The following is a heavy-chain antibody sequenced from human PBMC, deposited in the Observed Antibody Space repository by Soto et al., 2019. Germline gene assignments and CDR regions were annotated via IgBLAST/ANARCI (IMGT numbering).Heavy chain of an antibody. J-gene: IGHJ3*01. CDR2: ISNDGSDK. D-gene: IGHD6-13*01. CDR3: AKDQGIAASHGID. Sequence: ESGGGVVQPGRSLRPSCAASGFTFNNYGMHWVRQAPGKGLEWVAVISNDGSDKYYADSVKGRLTISRDNSKDTLYLQMNSLRAEDTAVYYCAKDQGIAASHGIDWGQGTMVTVSS. CDR1: GFTFNNYG. V-gene: IGHV3-30*18.